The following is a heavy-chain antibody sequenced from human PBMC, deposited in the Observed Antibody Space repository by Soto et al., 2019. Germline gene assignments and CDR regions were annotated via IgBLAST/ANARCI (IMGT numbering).Heavy chain of an antibody. CDR3: AKPFVGEGLLVSDY. CDR2: ISFDGSDK. V-gene: IGHV3-30*18. D-gene: IGHD2-8*02. J-gene: IGHJ4*02. CDR1: AFSFRHYA. Sequence: QVHLVESGGGVVQPGRSLRLSCVASAFSFRHYAMHWVRQAPGKGLEWVAIISFDGSDKYYADSVKGRFTISRDNSKNPLYLQMNSLRVEDTAVYYCAKPFVGEGLLVSDYWGQGTLVTVSS.